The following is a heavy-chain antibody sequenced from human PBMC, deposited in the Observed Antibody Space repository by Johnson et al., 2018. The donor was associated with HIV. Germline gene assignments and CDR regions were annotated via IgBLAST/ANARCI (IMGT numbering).Heavy chain of an antibody. CDR3: TKGIVVGTPNDAFDI. CDR1: GFTFSSYA. D-gene: IGHD2-21*01. Sequence: QLVESGGGVVQPGRSLRLSCAASGFTFSSYAMHWVRQVPGKGLEWVAGLTWHRGRKGYADSVKGRLPISRAKAKNSLYLQMNSLKPEDTALYYCTKGIVVGTPNDAFDIWGQGTMVTVSS. J-gene: IGHJ3*02. V-gene: IGHV3-9*01. CDR2: LTWHRGRK.